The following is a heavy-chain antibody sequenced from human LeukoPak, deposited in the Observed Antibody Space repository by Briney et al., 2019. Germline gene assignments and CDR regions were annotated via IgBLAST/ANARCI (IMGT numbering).Heavy chain of an antibody. Sequence: GGSPRLSCAASGFTFSSYAMSWVRQAPGKGLEWVSAISGSGSNTYYADSVKGRFTISRDNSKNTLYLQMNSLRAEDTAVYYCAKPHHCSSTSCHYYFDYWGQGTLVTVSS. V-gene: IGHV3-23*01. J-gene: IGHJ4*02. CDR3: AKPHHCSSTSCHYYFDY. D-gene: IGHD2-2*01. CDR2: ISGSGSNT. CDR1: GFTFSSYA.